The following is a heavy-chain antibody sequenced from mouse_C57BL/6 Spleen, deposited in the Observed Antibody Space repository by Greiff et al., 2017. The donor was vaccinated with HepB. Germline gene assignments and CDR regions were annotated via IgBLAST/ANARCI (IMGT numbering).Heavy chain of an antibody. J-gene: IGHJ3*01. CDR1: GYTFTSYW. CDR3: ASPYYGSSPWFAY. V-gene: IGHV1-72*01. CDR2: IDPNSGGT. Sequence: QVQLKQPGAELVKPGASVKLSCKASGYTFTSYWMHWVKQRPGRGLEWIGRIDPNSGGTKYNEKFKSKATLTVDKPSSTAYMQLSSLTSEDSAVYYCASPYYGSSPWFAYWGQGTLVTVSA. D-gene: IGHD1-1*01.